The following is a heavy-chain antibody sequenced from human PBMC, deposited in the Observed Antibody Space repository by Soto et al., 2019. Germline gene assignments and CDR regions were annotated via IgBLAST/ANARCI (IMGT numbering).Heavy chain of an antibody. Sequence: PSETLSLTCAVYGGSFSGYYWSWIRQPPGKGPEWIGEINHSGSTNYNPSLKSRVTISVDTSKNQFSLKLSSVTAADTAVYYCARPKPKYCSSTSCYTIWFDPWGQGTLVTVSS. CDR2: INHSGST. J-gene: IGHJ5*02. V-gene: IGHV4-34*01. CDR3: ARPKPKYCSSTSCYTIWFDP. CDR1: GGSFSGYY. D-gene: IGHD2-2*02.